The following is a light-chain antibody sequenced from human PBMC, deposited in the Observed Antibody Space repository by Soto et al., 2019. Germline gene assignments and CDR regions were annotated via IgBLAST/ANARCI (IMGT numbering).Light chain of an antibody. CDR2: VNTDGSH. V-gene: IGLV4-69*01. CDR3: QTWGTGIVV. Sequence: QSVLTQSPSASASLGASVKVTCTLSSGHSNYAIAWHQQQPEKGPRYLMKVNTDGSHTKGAGVPDRFSGSSSGAERYLTISSLQSDDEADYYCQTWGTGIVVFGGGTKLTVL. CDR1: SGHSNYA. J-gene: IGLJ2*01.